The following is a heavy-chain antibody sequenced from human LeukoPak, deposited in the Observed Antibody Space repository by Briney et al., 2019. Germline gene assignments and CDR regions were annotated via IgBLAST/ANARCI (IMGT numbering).Heavy chain of an antibody. J-gene: IGHJ4*02. Sequence: GGSLRLSCAASGFTVSSNYMSWVRQAPGKGLEWVSVIYSGGSTYYADSVKGRFTISRDNSKNTLYLQMNSLRAEDTAVYYCARNSPYSSIWYGYWGQEALVTVSS. CDR2: IYSGGST. CDR1: GFTVSSNY. CDR3: ARNSPYSSIWYGY. D-gene: IGHD6-13*01. V-gene: IGHV3-66*01.